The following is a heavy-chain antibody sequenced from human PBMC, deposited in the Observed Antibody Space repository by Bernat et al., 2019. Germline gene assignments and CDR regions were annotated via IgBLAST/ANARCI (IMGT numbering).Heavy chain of an antibody. CDR2: IYYSGST. CDR3: ARNYGSWLYYFDY. D-gene: IGHD3-10*01. CDR1: GYSISNNNW. V-gene: IGHV4-28*01. Sequence: QVQLQESGPGLVTPADTLSLTCGVSGYSISNNNWWGWIRQPPGKGLEWIGYIYYSGSTYYNPSLKSRVTMSVDTSKNQFSLKLSSVTAVDTAVYYCARNYGSWLYYFDYWGQGTLVTVSS. J-gene: IGHJ4*02.